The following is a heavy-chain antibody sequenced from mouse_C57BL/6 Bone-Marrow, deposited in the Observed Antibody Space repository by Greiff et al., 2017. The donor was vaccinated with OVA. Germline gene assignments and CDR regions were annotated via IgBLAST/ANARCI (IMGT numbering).Heavy chain of an antibody. D-gene: IGHD1-1*01. Sequence: VQLQQSGPELVKPGASVKISCKASGYAFSSSWMNWVKQRPGKGLEWIGRIYPGDGDTNYNGKFKGKATLTADKSSSTAYMQLSSLTSEDSAVYFCASNYYGSSSYWYFDVWGTGTTVTVSS. CDR3: ASNYYGSSSYWYFDV. CDR1: GYAFSSSW. J-gene: IGHJ1*03. V-gene: IGHV1-82*01. CDR2: IYPGDGDT.